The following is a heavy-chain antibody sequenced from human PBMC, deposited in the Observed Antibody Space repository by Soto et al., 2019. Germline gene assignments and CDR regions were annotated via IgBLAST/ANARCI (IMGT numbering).Heavy chain of an antibody. V-gene: IGHV1-8*01. CDR3: AREQQVRGFET. D-gene: IGHD6-13*01. J-gene: IGHJ5*02. CDR1: GYSFTSYD. CDR2: MNPNSGNT. Sequence: QVQLVQSGAEVKKPGASVKVSCKASGYSFTSYDINWVRQATGQGLEWMGWMNPNSGNTRYAQKFQGRVTMTRNTSTSTAYMEPTSLRSEVTAVYYCAREQQVRGFETWGQGTLVTVSS.